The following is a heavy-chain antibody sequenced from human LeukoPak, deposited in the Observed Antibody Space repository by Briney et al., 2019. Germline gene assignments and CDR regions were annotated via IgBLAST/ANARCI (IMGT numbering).Heavy chain of an antibody. CDR2: VRSKANSNGT. Sequence: GGSLKLSCAASGFTFSASTMPWVRQAPGKGLEWFGRVRSKANSNGTAYAASVTSRFTIARDGSKNTAYLQMTSLKTEDTAVYYCAKDLYGDYVSYYYGMDVWGQGTTVTVSS. CDR3: AKDLYGDYVSYYYGMDV. D-gene: IGHD4-17*01. CDR1: GFTFSAST. V-gene: IGHV3-73*01. J-gene: IGHJ6*02.